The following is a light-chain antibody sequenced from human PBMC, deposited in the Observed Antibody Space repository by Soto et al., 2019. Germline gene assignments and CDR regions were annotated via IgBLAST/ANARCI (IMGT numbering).Light chain of an antibody. V-gene: IGLV4-69*01. CDR1: SGHSSYA. J-gene: IGLJ2*01. Sequence: QPVLTQSPSASASLGASVKLTCTLSSGHSSYAIAWHQQQPEKGPQYLMKLNSDGSHSKGDGIPDRFSGSSSGAERYLTISSLQSEDETDYYCQTWDTGIRVVFGGGTKLTVL. CDR3: QTWDTGIRVV. CDR2: LNSDGSH.